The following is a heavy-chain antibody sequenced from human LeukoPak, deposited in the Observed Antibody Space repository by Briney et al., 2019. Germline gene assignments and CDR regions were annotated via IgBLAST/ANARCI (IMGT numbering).Heavy chain of an antibody. V-gene: IGHV1-2*02. D-gene: IGHD3-16*02. CDR1: GYTFTGYY. Sequence: ASVKVSCKASGYTFTGYYMHWVRQAPGQGLEWMGWINPNSGGTNYAQKFQGRVTMTRDTSISTAYMELSRLRSDDTAVYYCARRGRGGPGYDYVWGSYRYKNWFDPWGQGTLVTVSS. J-gene: IGHJ5*02. CDR3: ARRGRGGPGYDYVWGSYRYKNWFDP. CDR2: INPNSGGT.